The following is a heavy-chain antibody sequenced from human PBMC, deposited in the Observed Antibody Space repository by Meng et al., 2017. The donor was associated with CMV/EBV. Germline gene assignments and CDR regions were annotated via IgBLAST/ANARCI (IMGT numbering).Heavy chain of an antibody. CDR1: GGSISSSSYY. CDR3: ARHTRYCSSTSCLNWYFDL. Sequence: SETLSLTCTVSGGSISSSSYYWGWIRPPPGQGLEWIGSIYYSGSTYYNPSLRSRVTISVDTSKNQFSLKMSSVTAADTAVYYCARHTRYCSSTSCLNWYFDLWGRGTLVTVSS. J-gene: IGHJ2*01. CDR2: IYYSGST. D-gene: IGHD2-2*01. V-gene: IGHV4-39*01.